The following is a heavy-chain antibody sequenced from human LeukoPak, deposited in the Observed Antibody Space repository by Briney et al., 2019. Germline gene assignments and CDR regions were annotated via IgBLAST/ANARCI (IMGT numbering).Heavy chain of an antibody. Sequence: GGSLRLSCATSGFPFETNAMSWVRQAPGKGLEWVATIGNTETFYADSVTGRFTISQDNSKNTVNLQMNRLRVEDTAIYYCAKDWIQFSRVFDCFDSWGQGTLVTVSS. V-gene: IGHV3-23*01. CDR2: IGNTET. CDR1: GFPFETNA. CDR3: AKDWIQFSRVFDCFDS. D-gene: IGHD5-18*01. J-gene: IGHJ4*02.